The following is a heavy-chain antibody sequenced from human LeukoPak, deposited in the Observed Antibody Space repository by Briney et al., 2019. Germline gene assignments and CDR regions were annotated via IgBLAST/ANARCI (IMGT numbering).Heavy chain of an antibody. D-gene: IGHD4-17*01. Sequence: AGESLKISCKGSGYSFTNYWIGWVRQMPGKGLEWVAIIYPGDSDTRYSPSFQGQVTISADKSISTAYLQWSSLKASDTAMYYCASTLDYAGYYYYYMDVWGKGTTVTVSS. CDR1: GYSFTNYW. CDR2: IYPGDSDT. V-gene: IGHV5-51*01. J-gene: IGHJ6*03. CDR3: ASTLDYAGYYYYYMDV.